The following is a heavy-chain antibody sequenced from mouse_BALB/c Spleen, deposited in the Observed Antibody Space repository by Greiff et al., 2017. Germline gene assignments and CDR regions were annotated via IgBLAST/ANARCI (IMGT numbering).Heavy chain of an antibody. Sequence: EVQLQQSGPGLVKPSQTVSLTCTVTGISITTGNYRWSWIRQFPGNKLEWIGYIYYSGTITYNPSLTSRTTITRDTSKNQFFLEMNSLTAEDTATYYCARETMITYWYFDVWGAGTTVTVSS. D-gene: IGHD2-4*01. CDR1: GISITTGNYR. V-gene: IGHV3-5*02. CDR3: ARETMITYWYFDV. J-gene: IGHJ1*01. CDR2: IYYSGTI.